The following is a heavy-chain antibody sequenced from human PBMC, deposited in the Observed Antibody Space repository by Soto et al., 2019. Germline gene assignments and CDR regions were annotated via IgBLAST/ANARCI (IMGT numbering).Heavy chain of an antibody. CDR2: INHSGST. CDR3: ASRPPFDY. CDR1: GGSFSGYY. V-gene: IGHV4-34*01. Sequence: SETLSLTCAVYGGSFSGYYWSWIRHPPGKGLEWIGEINHSGSTNYNPSLKSRVTISVDTSKNQFSLKLSSVTAADTAVYYCASRPPFDYWGQGTLVTVSS. J-gene: IGHJ4*02.